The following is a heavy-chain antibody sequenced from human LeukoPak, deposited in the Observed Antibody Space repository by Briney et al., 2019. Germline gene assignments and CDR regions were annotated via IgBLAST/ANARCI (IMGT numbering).Heavy chain of an antibody. CDR3: ARDRVRGAIYYYYYGMDV. J-gene: IGHJ6*02. V-gene: IGHV1-18*01. CDR2: ISAYNGNT. D-gene: IGHD3-10*01. CDR1: GYTFTSYG. Sequence: ASVKVSCKASGYTFTSYGISWVRQAPGQGLEWMGWISAYNGNTNYAQKLQGRVTMTTDTSTSTAYMELRSLRSDDTAVYCCARDRVRGAIYYYYYGMDVWGQGTTVTVSS.